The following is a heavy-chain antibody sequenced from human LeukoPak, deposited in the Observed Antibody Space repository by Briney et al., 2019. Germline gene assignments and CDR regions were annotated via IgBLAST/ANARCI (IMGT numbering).Heavy chain of an antibody. CDR2: INHSGST. CDR3: ARGHVILGFDP. V-gene: IGHV4-34*01. CDR1: GGSFSGYY. J-gene: IGHJ5*02. Sequence: PSETLSLTCAVYGGSFSGYYWSWIRQPPGKGLEWIGEINHSGSTNYNPSLKSRVTISVDTSKNQFSLKLSSVTAADTAVYYCARGHVILGFDPWGRGTLVTVSS.